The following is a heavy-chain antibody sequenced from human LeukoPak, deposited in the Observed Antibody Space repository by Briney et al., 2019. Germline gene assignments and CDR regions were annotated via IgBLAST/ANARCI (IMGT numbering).Heavy chain of an antibody. J-gene: IGHJ4*02. V-gene: IGHV3-48*01. CDR2: ISSSSSTI. D-gene: IGHD2-15*01. CDR3: ARDGDTYSFSFDY. Sequence: PGGSLRLSCAASGFTFSSYGMTWVRQAPGKGLEWVSYISSSSSTIYYADSVKGRFTISRDNAKNSLYLQMNSLRAEDTAVYYCARDGDTYSFSFDYWGQGTLVTVSS. CDR1: GFTFSSYG.